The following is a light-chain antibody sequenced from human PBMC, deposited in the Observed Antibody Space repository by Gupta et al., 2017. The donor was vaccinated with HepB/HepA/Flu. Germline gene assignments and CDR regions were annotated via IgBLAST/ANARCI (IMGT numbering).Light chain of an antibody. J-gene: IGKJ2*02. CDR1: QSISTW. Sequence: DIQMTQSPSTLSASVGDRVTITCWASQSISTWLAWYQQKPGKAPNLLIYKASRLESRVPSRFSGTGSGIALTLSIMSPQPDAFANYYCQQDNSSPCNFGQGTKLDIK. CDR2: KAS. V-gene: IGKV1-5*03. CDR3: QQDNSSPCN.